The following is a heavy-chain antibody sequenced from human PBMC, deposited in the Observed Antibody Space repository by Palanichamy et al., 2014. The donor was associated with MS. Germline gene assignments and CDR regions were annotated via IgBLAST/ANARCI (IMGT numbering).Heavy chain of an antibody. Sequence: QVQLQESGPGLVKPSETLSLTCTVSGYSISSGYYWGWIRQPPGKGLEWIGSIYHSGSTYYNPSLKSRVTISVDTSKNQFSLKLSSVTAADTAVYYCARDPAGYGDPYYYYYYGMDVWGQGTTVTVSS. CDR3: ARDPAGYGDPYYYYYYGMDV. CDR2: IYHSGST. CDR1: GYSISSGYY. D-gene: IGHD4-17*01. V-gene: IGHV4-38-2*02. J-gene: IGHJ6*02.